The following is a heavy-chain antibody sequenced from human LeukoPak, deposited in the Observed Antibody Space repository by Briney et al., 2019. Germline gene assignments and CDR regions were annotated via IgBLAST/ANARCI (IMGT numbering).Heavy chain of an antibody. Sequence: TSETLSLTCTVSGGSISSYYWSWIRQPPGKGLEWIGYIYYSGSTNYNPSLKRRVTISVDTSKNQFSLKLSSVTAADTAVYYCARVEEWLRLDYWGQGTLVTVSS. V-gene: IGHV4-59*01. CDR1: GGSISSYY. D-gene: IGHD5-12*01. J-gene: IGHJ4*02. CDR2: IYYSGST. CDR3: ARVEEWLRLDY.